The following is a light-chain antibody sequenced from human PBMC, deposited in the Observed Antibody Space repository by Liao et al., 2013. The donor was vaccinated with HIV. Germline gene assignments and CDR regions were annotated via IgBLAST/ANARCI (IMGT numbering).Light chain of an antibody. CDR3: QVWDSSSEHYV. CDR2: YDS. Sequence: SYELTQPPSVSVAPGKTARITCGENNIGSKSVHWYQQKPGQAPVLVIYYDSDRPSGIPERFSGSNSGDTATLTISRVEAGDEADYYCQVWDSSSEHYVFGTGTKVTVL. CDR1: NIGSKS. J-gene: IGLJ1*01. V-gene: IGLV3-21*01.